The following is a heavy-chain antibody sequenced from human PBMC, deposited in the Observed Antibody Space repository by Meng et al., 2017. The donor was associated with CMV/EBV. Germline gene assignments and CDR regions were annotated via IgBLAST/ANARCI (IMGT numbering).Heavy chain of an antibody. Sequence: CAASVFTFSGSAMHWVRQASGKGLEWVGRIRSKANSYATAYAASVKGRFTISRDDSKNTAYLQMNSLKTEDTAVYYCTRQRSRVFDYWGQGTLVTVSS. CDR2: IRSKANSYAT. J-gene: IGHJ4*02. D-gene: IGHD3-3*01. CDR3: TRQRSRVFDY. V-gene: IGHV3-73*01. CDR1: VFTFSGSA.